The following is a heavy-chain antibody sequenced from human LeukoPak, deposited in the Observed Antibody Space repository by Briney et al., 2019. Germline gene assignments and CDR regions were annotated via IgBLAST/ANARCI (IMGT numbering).Heavy chain of an antibody. V-gene: IGHV3-7*01. D-gene: IGHD2-15*01. J-gene: IGHJ6*03. CDR2: IKQDGSEK. Sequence: GGSLRLSCAASGFTFSSYWMSWVRQAPGKGLEWVANIKQDGSEKYYVDSLKGRFTVSRDNAKNSLYLQINSLRAGDTAVYYCARVGAARYYYYYMDVWGKGTTVAVSS. CDR3: ARVGAARYYYYYMDV. CDR1: GFTFSSYW.